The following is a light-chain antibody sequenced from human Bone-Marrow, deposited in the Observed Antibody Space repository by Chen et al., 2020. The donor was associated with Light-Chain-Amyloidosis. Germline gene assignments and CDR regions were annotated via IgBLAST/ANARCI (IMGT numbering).Light chain of an antibody. CDR2: ENN. J-gene: IGLJ2*01. V-gene: IGLV1-51*01. Sequence: QSVLPQPPSVSAAPGQKVTISCSGSSSNIGSNYVSWYQQLPGTAPKLLIYENNKRPSGIPDRFSGSKSGTSATLGITGLQTGDEADYYCGTWDSSLSAVVFGGGTKLTVL. CDR3: GTWDSSLSAVV. CDR1: SSNIGSNY.